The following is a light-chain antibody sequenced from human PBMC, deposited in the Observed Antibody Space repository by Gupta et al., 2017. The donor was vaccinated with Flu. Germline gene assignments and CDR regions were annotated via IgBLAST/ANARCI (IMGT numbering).Light chain of an antibody. CDR1: QSVSSY. Sequence: ATLSLSPGERSTLSCRASQSVSSYLAWYQQKPGQAPRLLIYDASNRDTGIPARFSGSGYGTDFTLTISSREPEDFAVYYCQQRSNWPPFTFGGGTKVEIK. V-gene: IGKV3-11*01. CDR3: QQRSNWPPFT. J-gene: IGKJ4*01. CDR2: DAS.